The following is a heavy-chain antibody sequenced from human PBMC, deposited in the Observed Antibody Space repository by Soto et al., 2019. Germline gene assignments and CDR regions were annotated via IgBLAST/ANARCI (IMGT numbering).Heavy chain of an antibody. CDR1: GFTFSSYA. CDR2: ISGSGGST. D-gene: IGHD3-22*01. CDR3: ANVPYYYDSSGPLGGMDV. Sequence: EVQLLESGGGLVQPGGSLRLSCAASGFTFSSYAMSWVRQAPGKGLEWVSAISGSGGSTYYADSVKGRFTISRDNSKNPLYLPMNSPRAEDTAVYYCANVPYYYDSSGPLGGMDVWGRGTTVTVSS. J-gene: IGHJ6*02. V-gene: IGHV3-23*01.